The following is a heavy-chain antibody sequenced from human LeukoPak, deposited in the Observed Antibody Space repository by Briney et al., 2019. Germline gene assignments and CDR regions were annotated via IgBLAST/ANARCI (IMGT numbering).Heavy chain of an antibody. CDR1: GFTFSSYD. J-gene: IGHJ6*02. CDR3: ARERIAVAGAYGMDV. CDR2: IGTAGDT. Sequence: PGGSLRLSCAASGFTFSSYDMHWVRQATGKGLEWVSAIGTAGDTYYPGSVKGRFTISRENAKNSLYLQMNSLRAGDTAVYYCARERIAVAGAYGMDVWGQGTTVTVSS. V-gene: IGHV3-13*01. D-gene: IGHD6-19*01.